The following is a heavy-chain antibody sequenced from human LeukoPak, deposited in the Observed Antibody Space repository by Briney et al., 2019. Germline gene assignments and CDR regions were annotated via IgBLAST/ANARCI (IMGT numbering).Heavy chain of an antibody. J-gene: IGHJ4*02. Sequence: GRSLRLSCAASGFTFSSFGIHWVRQAPGMGLEWVAAISPDGNSDYYTDSVKGRFTVSRDNSKNMIYLQMNSLRGEDSAAYYCAKINNYDDYWGQGTLVTVSS. V-gene: IGHV3-30*18. CDR3: AKINNYDDY. D-gene: IGHD3-22*01. CDR1: GFTFSSFG. CDR2: ISPDGNSD.